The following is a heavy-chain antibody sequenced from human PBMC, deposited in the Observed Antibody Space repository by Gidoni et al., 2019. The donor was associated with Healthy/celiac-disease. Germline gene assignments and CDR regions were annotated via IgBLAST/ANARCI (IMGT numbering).Heavy chain of an antibody. J-gene: IGHJ4*02. CDR3: ARDPAYYYDSSGYFLLTYFDY. CDR1: GGTFSSHA. CDR2: IIPIFGPA. V-gene: IGHV1-69*01. D-gene: IGHD3-22*01. Sequence: QVQLVQSGAEGKKPGSSGKVYCKAAGGTFSSHANSWVRQAPGQGLEWMGGIIPIFGPANYAQKFQGRVTITADESTSTAYMELSSLRSEDTAVYYCARDPAYYYDSSGYFLLTYFDYWGQGTLVTVSS.